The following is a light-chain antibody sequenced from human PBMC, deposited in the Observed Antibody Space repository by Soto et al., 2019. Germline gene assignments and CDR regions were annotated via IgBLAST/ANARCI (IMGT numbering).Light chain of an antibody. CDR2: VAS. V-gene: IGKV3-15*01. J-gene: IGKJ1*01. CDR3: QQYNTWPRT. Sequence: IVLTQSPATLSLSPWERAARSCRAQKGVTSNLAWYQQQPGQAPRLLICVASFRATGLPPRFIGSGSGTEFTLTISSLQSEDFAVYYCQQYNTWPRTFGQGTKVDIK. CDR1: KGVTSN.